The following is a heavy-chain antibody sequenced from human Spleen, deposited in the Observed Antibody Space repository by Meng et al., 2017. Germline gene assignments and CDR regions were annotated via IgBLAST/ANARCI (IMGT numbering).Heavy chain of an antibody. J-gene: IGHJ4*02. Sequence: GESLKISCVASGFTFTSYAMTWVRQAPGKGLEWVSAISGSGPSTYYADSVKGRFTISRDNSKNTLYLQMNSLRAEDTAVYYCAKLKSPHKGPKDFDYWGQGTLVTVSS. CDR2: ISGSGPST. V-gene: IGHV3-23*01. CDR1: GFTFTSYA. CDR3: AKLKSPHKGPKDFDY.